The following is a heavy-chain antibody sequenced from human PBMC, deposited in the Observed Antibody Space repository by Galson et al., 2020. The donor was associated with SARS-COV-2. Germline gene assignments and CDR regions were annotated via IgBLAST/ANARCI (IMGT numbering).Heavy chain of an antibody. CDR2: INHSGST. CDR1: GGSFSDYY. CDR3: ARGNFYYGMDV. Sequence: SQASETLSLTCAVYGGSFSDYYWTWIRQPPGKGLEWIGEINHSGSTHYNPSLKSRVTLSIDPSKNQFYLTLKSVTAADTALYYCARGNFYYGMDVWGQGTTVTVSS. V-gene: IGHV4-34*01. J-gene: IGHJ6*02.